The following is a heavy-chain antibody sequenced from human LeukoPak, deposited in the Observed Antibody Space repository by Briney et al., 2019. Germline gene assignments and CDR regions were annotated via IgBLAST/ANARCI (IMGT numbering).Heavy chain of an antibody. V-gene: IGHV4-31*03. CDR1: GASISSSYD. D-gene: IGHD6-13*01. J-gene: IGHJ5*02. Sequence: SETLSLTCTFSGASISSSYDWGWIRQHPGKGLEWIGFIYYTGTTTYYNPSLKSRATISVDTSKNHFSLKLTSVTAADTAVYYCARATGGAAAADFDPWGQGTLVTVSS. CDR3: ARATGGAAAADFDP. CDR2: IYYTGTT.